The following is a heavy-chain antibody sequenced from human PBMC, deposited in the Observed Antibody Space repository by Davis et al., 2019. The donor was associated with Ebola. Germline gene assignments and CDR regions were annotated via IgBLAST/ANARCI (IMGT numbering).Heavy chain of an antibody. CDR2: INPKNGDT. V-gene: IGHV1-2*02. CDR3: AGGVISGATDY. D-gene: IGHD5-12*01. J-gene: IGHJ4*02. Sequence: ASVKVSCKASGYTFIGYWIHWVRQAPGQRLELMGGINPKNGDTKYVQKFQGRVTMTRDTSINTAYMERSSLRSDDTAIYYCAGGVISGATDYWGQGTLVTVSP. CDR1: GYTFIGYW.